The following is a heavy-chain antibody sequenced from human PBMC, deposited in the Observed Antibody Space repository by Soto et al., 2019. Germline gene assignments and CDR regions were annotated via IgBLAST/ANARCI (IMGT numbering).Heavy chain of an antibody. Sequence: QVQLVQSGAEVKKPGSSVKVSCKASGGTFSSYAISWVRQAPGQGLEWMGGIIPIFGTANYAQKFQGRVTITADKSTSTAYMELSSLRSEDTAVYYCAPYCTTGVCYRSDWFDPWGQGTLVTVSS. V-gene: IGHV1-69*06. J-gene: IGHJ5*02. D-gene: IGHD2-8*01. CDR1: GGTFSSYA. CDR3: APYCTTGVCYRSDWFDP. CDR2: IIPIFGTA.